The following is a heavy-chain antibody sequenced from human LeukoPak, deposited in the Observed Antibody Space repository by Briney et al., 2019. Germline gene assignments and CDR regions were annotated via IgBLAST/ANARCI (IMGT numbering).Heavy chain of an antibody. Sequence: GASVKVSCKVSGYTLTELSMHWVRQAPGKGLEWMGGFDPEDGETIYAQKFQGRVTMTEDTSTDTAYMELSSLRSEDTAVYYCATGYDFWSGSPFDYWGQGTLVTVSS. V-gene: IGHV1-24*01. CDR1: GYTLTELS. CDR3: ATGYDFWSGSPFDY. CDR2: FDPEDGET. D-gene: IGHD3-3*01. J-gene: IGHJ4*02.